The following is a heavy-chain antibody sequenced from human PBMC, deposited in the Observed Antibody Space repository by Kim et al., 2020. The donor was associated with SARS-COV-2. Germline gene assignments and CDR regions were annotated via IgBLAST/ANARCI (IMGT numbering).Heavy chain of an antibody. J-gene: IGHJ4*02. Sequence: GGSLRLSCAASGFTFSSYAMHWVRQAPGKGLEWVAVISYDGSNKYYADSVKGRFTISRDNSKNTLYLQMNSLRAEDTAVYYCARPKVGYYYDSSGYFWGYYFDYWGQGTLVTVSS. CDR1: GFTFSSYA. CDR2: ISYDGSNK. D-gene: IGHD3-22*01. V-gene: IGHV3-30-3*01. CDR3: ARPKVGYYYDSSGYFWGYYFDY.